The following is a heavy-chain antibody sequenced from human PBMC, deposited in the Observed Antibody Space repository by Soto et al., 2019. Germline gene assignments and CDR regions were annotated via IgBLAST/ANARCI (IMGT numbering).Heavy chain of an antibody. V-gene: IGHV4-61*01. CDR1: GGSVSSGSYY. CDR2: IYYSGST. J-gene: IGHJ1*01. Sequence: LSLTCTVSGGSVSSGSYYWSWIRQPPGKGLEWIGYIYYSGSTNYNPSLKSRVTISVDTSKNQFSLKLSSVTAADTAVYYCARGDFQHWGQGTLVTVSS. CDR3: ARGDFQH.